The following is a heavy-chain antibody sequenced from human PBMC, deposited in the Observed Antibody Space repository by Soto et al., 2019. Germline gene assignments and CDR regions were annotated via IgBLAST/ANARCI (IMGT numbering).Heavy chain of an antibody. CDR3: ARVIAARRYYYYYYMDV. Sequence: GSLRLSCAASGFTFSSYAMSWVRQAPGKGLEWVSVIFSGGHTYYADAVKGRFTISRHNSKNTLYLQMNSLRAEDTAVYYCARVIAARRYYYYYYMDVWGKGTTVTVSS. D-gene: IGHD6-6*01. CDR1: GFTFSSYA. J-gene: IGHJ6*03. V-gene: IGHV3-53*04. CDR2: IFSGGHT.